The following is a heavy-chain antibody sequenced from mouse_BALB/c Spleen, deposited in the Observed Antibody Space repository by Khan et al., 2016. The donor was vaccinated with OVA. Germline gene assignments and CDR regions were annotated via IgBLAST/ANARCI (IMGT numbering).Heavy chain of an antibody. CDR3: ARRVYDYGRGALFAY. CDR1: GFSLANYS. V-gene: IGHV2-2*02. CDR2: IWSAGST. J-gene: IGHJ3*01. D-gene: IGHD2-4*01. Sequence: QVQLQQSGPGLVQPSQSLSITCTVSGFSLANYSVHWVRQSPGKGLEWLGVIWSAGSTDYNAAFISRLTISKDNSRSQVFFKVNSLQPNDTAIYYCARRVYDYGRGALFAYWGQGTLVTVSA.